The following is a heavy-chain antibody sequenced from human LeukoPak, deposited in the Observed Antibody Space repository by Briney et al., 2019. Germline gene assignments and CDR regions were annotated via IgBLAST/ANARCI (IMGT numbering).Heavy chain of an antibody. CDR2: INPNSGGT. Sequence: ASVKVSCKASVYTFTGYYMHWVRQAPGQGLEWMGWINPNSGGTNYAQKFQGGVTMTRDTSINTAYMELRRLRSADTAVDYCARLGGNCGGGCSKCFDPWGQGTLVTVST. CDR3: ARLGGNCGGGCSKCFDP. CDR1: VYTFTGYY. J-gene: IGHJ5*02. V-gene: IGHV1-2*02. D-gene: IGHD2-21*02.